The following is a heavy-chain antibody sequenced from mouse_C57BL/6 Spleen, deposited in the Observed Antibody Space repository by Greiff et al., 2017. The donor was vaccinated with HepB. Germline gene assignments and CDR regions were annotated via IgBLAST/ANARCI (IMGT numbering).Heavy chain of an antibody. V-gene: IGHV5-4*01. D-gene: IGHD1-1*01. CDR2: ISDGGSYT. CDR1: GFTFSSYA. Sequence: EVKLVESGGGLVKPGGSLKLSCAASGFTFSSYAMSWVRQTPEKRLEWVATISDGGSYTYYPDNVKGRFTISRDNAKNNLYLQMSHLKSEDTAMYYCARDLSTVVAVRGFAYWGQGTLVTVSA. CDR3: ARDLSTVVAVRGFAY. J-gene: IGHJ3*01.